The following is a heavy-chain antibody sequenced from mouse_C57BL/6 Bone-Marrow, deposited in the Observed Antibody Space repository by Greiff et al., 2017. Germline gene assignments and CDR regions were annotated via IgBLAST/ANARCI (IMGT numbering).Heavy chain of an antibody. J-gene: IGHJ4*01. Sequence: EVKLMESGPGLVKPSQSLSLTCSVTGYSITSGYYWNWIRQFPGNKLEWMGYISYDGSNNYNPSLKNRISITRDTSKNQFFLKLNSVTTEDTATYYCARGRYYSNFYYYAMDYWGQGTSVTVSS. V-gene: IGHV3-6*01. CDR1: GYSITSGYY. CDR2: ISYDGSN. D-gene: IGHD2-5*01. CDR3: ARGRYYSNFYYYAMDY.